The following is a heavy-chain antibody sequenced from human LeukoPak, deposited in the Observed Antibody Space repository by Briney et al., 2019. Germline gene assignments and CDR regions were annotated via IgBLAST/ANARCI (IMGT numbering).Heavy chain of an antibody. Sequence: GGSLRLSCAASGFTFSSDAMSWVRQAPGKGLEWVSVISGGGGTTYYSDSVKGRFTISRDNSKNTLYLQMNSLRAEDTALYYCARALGWTIAAAGPYYFDYWGQGTMVTVSS. D-gene: IGHD6-13*01. CDR2: ISGGGGTT. J-gene: IGHJ4*02. CDR1: GFTFSSDA. CDR3: ARALGWTIAAAGPYYFDY. V-gene: IGHV3-23*01.